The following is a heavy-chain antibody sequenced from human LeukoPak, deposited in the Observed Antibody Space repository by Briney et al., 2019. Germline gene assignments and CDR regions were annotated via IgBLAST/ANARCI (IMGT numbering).Heavy chain of an antibody. D-gene: IGHD1-26*01. Sequence: GGSLRLSCAASGFTFSNYGMHWVRQAPGKGLEWVAFIRYDGSNKYYADSVKGRFTISRDNSKNTLYLQMNSLRAEDTAVYYCAKTRGLVGATTYYYYGMDVWGQGTTVTVSS. CDR3: AKTRGLVGATTYYYYGMDV. CDR2: IRYDGSNK. CDR1: GFTFSNYG. V-gene: IGHV3-30*02. J-gene: IGHJ6*02.